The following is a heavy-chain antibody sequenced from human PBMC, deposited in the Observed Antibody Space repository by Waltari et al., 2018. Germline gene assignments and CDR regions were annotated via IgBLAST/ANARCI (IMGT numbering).Heavy chain of an antibody. Sequence: QVQLVQSGAEVKKPGASVKVSCKASGYTFTGYYMHWVRQAPGQGLEWMGWINPNSGGTNYAQKFQGRVTMTRDTSISTAYMGLSRLRSDDTAVYYCARDSYDFWSGYYRGMNVDYWGQGTLVTVSS. V-gene: IGHV1-2*02. CDR1: GYTFTGYY. J-gene: IGHJ4*02. D-gene: IGHD3-3*01. CDR2: INPNSGGT. CDR3: ARDSYDFWSGYYRGMNVDY.